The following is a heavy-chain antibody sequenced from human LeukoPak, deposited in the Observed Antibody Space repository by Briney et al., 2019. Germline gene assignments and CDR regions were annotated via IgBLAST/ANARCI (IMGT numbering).Heavy chain of an antibody. CDR1: GFTFSSYS. D-gene: IGHD3-3*01. CDR3: ARDPYDFWSGYYPPGYFDY. J-gene: IGHJ4*02. CDR2: ISRSSYYI. V-gene: IGHV3-21*01. Sequence: PGGSLRLSCAASGFTFSSYSMNWVRQAPGKGLEWVSSISRSSYYIYYTDSVKGRFTISRDNAKNSLYLQMNSLRAEDTAVYYCARDPYDFWSGYYPPGYFDYWGQGTLVTVSS.